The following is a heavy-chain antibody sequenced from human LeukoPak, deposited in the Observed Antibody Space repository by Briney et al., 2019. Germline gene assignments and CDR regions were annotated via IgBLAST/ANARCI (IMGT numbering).Heavy chain of an antibody. Sequence: SETLSLTCAVYGGSFSGYYWSWIRQPPGKGLEWIGEINHSGSTNYNPSLKSRVTISVDTSKNQFSLKLSSVTAADTAVYYCARASGAYGGNSGTDYWGQGTLVTVSS. V-gene: IGHV4-34*01. D-gene: IGHD4-23*01. CDR3: ARASGAYGGNSGTDY. CDR2: INHSGST. CDR1: GGSFSGYY. J-gene: IGHJ4*02.